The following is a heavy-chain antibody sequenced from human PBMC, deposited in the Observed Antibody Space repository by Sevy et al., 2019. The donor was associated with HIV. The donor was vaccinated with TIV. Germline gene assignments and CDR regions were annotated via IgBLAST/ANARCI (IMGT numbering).Heavy chain of an antibody. J-gene: IGHJ6*02. CDR3: AGGECSSWDLGYYGMDV. V-gene: IGHV4-61*01. D-gene: IGHD6-13*01. CDR1: GGSVSSGSYY. Sequence: SETLSLTCTVSGGSVSSGSYYWSWIRQPPGKGLEWIGYIYYSGSTNYNPSLKSRVTISVDTSKNKFSLKLSSVTAADTAVYYCAGGECSSWDLGYYGMDVWGQGTTVTVSS. CDR2: IYYSGST.